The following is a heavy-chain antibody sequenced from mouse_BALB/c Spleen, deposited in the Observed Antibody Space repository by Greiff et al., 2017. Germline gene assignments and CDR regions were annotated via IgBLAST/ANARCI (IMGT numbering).Heavy chain of an antibody. Sequence: VQLKESGPSLVKPSQTLSLTCSVTGDSITSGYWNWIRKFPGNKLEYMGYISYSGSTYYNPSLKSRISITRDTSKNQYYLQLNSVTTEDTATYYCARYSYYGSSGGFDVCGAGTTVTVSS. V-gene: IGHV3-8*02. CDR1: GDSITSGY. J-gene: IGHJ1*01. CDR3: ARYSYYGSSGGFDV. CDR2: ISYSGST. D-gene: IGHD1-1*01.